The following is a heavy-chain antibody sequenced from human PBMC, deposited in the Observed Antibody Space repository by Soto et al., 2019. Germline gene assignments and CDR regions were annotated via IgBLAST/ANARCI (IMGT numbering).Heavy chain of an antibody. CDR2: ISSDGSTK. CDR3: AGWAGVGPIIYSSDF. Sequence: QVQLVESGGGVVQPGRSLRLSCAASGLTFSSHALHWVRQAPDKRLEWVAVISSDGSTKYYADSVKGRFTISRDNSKHTLYLQMNTLRADDTAIYYCAGWAGVGPIIYSSDFRGQGTLVTVSS. CDR1: GLTFSSHA. V-gene: IGHV3-30*04. D-gene: IGHD3-10*01. J-gene: IGHJ4*02.